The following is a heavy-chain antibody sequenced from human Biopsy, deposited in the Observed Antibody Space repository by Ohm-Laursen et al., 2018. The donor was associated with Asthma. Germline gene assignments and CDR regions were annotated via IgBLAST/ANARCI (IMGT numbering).Heavy chain of an antibody. Sequence: ASVKVSCKFLGGTFNTYVIGWVRQAPGQGLECMGGINSVFGTTTYPQKFQDRVTITADDSTSTVYMELSSLRSEDTVVYYCARKAGSCISRTCYSLDFWGQGTLVTVSS. D-gene: IGHD2-2*01. V-gene: IGHV1-69*01. CDR3: ARKAGSCISRTCYSLDF. J-gene: IGHJ4*02. CDR1: GGTFNTYV. CDR2: INSVFGTT.